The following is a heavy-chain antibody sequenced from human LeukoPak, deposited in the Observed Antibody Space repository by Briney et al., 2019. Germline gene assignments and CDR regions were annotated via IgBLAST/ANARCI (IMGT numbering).Heavy chain of an antibody. J-gene: IGHJ4*02. CDR1: GGIFISYT. V-gene: IGHV1-69*02. CDR2: IIPILGIA. Sequence: ASVKVSCKASGGIFISYTISWVRQAPGQGLEWMGRIIPILGIANYAQKFQGRVTITADKSTSTAYMELSSLRSEDTAVYYCARAIALGYCTNGVCYEDYWGQGTLVTVSS. CDR3: ARAIALGYCTNGVCYEDY. D-gene: IGHD2-8*01.